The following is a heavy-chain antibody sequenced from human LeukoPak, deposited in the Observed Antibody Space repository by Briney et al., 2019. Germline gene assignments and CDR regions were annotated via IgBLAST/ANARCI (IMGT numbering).Heavy chain of an antibody. V-gene: IGHV3-23*01. J-gene: IGHJ6*03. Sequence: GGSLRLSCAASGFTISSYAMSWVRQAPGKGLEWVSAISGSGGSTYYADSVKGRFTISRDNSKNTLYLQMNSLRAEDTAVYYCAKRDDYYYYMDVWGKGTTVTVSS. CDR1: GFTISSYA. D-gene: IGHD5-24*01. CDR2: ISGSGGST. CDR3: AKRDDYYYYMDV.